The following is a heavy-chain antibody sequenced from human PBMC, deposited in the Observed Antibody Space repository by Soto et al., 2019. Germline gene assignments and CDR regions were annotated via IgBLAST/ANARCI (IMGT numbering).Heavy chain of an antibody. V-gene: IGHV3-23*01. Sequence: GGSLRLSCTASGFAFSQYGMSWVRQSPGKGLEWVSSIRSFDYRTNYADSVKGRFTISRDNSKSTLSLQMNSLRAEDTAVYYCAKDVESGWYEAFDYWGPGTLVTV. CDR1: GFAFSQYG. CDR3: AKDVESGWYEAFDY. CDR2: IRSFDYRT. J-gene: IGHJ4*02. D-gene: IGHD6-19*01.